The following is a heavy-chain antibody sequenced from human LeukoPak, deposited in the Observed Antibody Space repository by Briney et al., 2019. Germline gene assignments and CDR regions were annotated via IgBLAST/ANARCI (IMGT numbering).Heavy chain of an antibody. CDR1: GGPFSTYY. J-gene: IGHJ4*03. D-gene: IGHD1-1*01. V-gene: IGHV4-34*01. Sequence: SETLSLTCAVYGGPFSTYYWSWIRQSPGKGLEWIAEINHRGDTNYNPSVKSRVTISVDTSKNQFSLKVRSLTAADTAVYYCARGPTISETGYFDYWGQGTLVTVSS. CDR3: ARGPTISETGYFDY. CDR2: INHRGDT.